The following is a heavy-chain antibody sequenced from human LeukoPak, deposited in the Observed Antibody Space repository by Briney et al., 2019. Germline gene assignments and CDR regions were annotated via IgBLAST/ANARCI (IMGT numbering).Heavy chain of an antibody. V-gene: IGHV4-34*01. J-gene: IGHJ4*02. D-gene: IGHD6-13*01. CDR3: ARGAAAGPDY. CDR2: INHSGST. CDR1: GGSFSGYY. Sequence: PSETLSLTCAVYGGSFSGYYWSWIRRPPGKGLEWIGEINHSGSTNYNPSLKSRVTISVDASKNQFSLKLSSVTAADTAVYYCARGAAAGPDYWGQGTLVTVSS.